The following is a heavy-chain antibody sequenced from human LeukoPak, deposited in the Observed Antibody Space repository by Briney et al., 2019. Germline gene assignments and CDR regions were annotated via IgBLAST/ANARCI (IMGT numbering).Heavy chain of an antibody. D-gene: IGHD2-8*02. V-gene: IGHV3-7*01. Sequence: GGSVRLSCVGSGFTFTTYWMSWVHQAPGKGLEWVANIKQDGSEKYYVDSVKGRFTISRDNANNSLYLQMNSLRAEDTAVYYCARVLGWDQTNPDAFDIWGQGTMVTVSS. J-gene: IGHJ3*02. CDR3: ARVLGWDQTNPDAFDI. CDR2: IKQDGSEK. CDR1: GFTFTTYW.